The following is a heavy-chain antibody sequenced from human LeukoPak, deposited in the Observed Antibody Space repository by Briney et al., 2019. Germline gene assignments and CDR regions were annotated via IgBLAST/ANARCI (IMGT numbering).Heavy chain of an antibody. CDR2: INPNSGGT. Sequence: ASVKVSCKASGYTFTGYYMHWVRQAPGQGLEWMGWINPNSGGTNYAQKFQGRVTMTRDTSISTAYMELSRLRSDDTAVYYCARDGSYGLYYYYYYMDVWGKGTTATVSS. D-gene: IGHD5-18*01. CDR1: GYTFTGYY. J-gene: IGHJ6*03. V-gene: IGHV1-2*02. CDR3: ARDGSYGLYYYYYYMDV.